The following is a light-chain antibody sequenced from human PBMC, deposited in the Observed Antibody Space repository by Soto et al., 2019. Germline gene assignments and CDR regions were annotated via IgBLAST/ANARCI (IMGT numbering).Light chain of an antibody. CDR2: GAS. CDR3: QQYGTSLRGT. Sequence: EIVLTQSPGTLSLSPGERATLSCRGSQNIKSNYLAWYRQNPGQAPRLLIYGASNRAAGVPDRFSGSGSGKDFTLTITRLEPEDFAVYYCQQYGTSLRGTFGQGTKVDIK. V-gene: IGKV3-20*01. CDR1: QNIKSNY. J-gene: IGKJ1*01.